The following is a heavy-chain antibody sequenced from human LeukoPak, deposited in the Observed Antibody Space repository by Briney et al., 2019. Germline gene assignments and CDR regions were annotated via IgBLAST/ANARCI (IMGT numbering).Heavy chain of an antibody. D-gene: IGHD1-26*01. CDR2: IYSGGST. CDR1: GFTISSNY. J-gene: IGHJ4*02. Sequence: GGSLRLSCAASGFTISSNYMSWVRQAPGKGLEWVSVIYSGGSTYYADSVKGRFTISRDNSKNTLYLQMNSLRAEDTAVYYYAKDRVVGPTPLNYWGQGTLVTVSS. CDR3: AKDRVVGPTPLNY. V-gene: IGHV3-53*01.